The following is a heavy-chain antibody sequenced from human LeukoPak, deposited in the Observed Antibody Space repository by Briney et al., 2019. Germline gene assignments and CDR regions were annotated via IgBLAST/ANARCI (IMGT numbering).Heavy chain of an antibody. CDR2: IWYDGSNK. Sequence: GGSLRLSCAASGFTFSSYGMHWVRQAPGKGLEWVAVIWYDGSNKYYADSVKGRFTISRDNSKNTLYLQMNSLRAEDTAVYYCAREATDFNIAAALYYFDYWGQGTLVTVSS. V-gene: IGHV3-33*01. D-gene: IGHD6-13*01. CDR1: GFTFSSYG. CDR3: AREATDFNIAAALYYFDY. J-gene: IGHJ4*02.